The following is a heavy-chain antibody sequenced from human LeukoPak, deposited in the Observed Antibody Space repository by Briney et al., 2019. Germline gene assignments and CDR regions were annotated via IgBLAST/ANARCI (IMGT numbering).Heavy chain of an antibody. CDR3: ARDPTIFGVVTPSRSGWFDP. CDR1: GGTFSSYT. V-gene: IGHV1-69*04. D-gene: IGHD3-3*01. Sequence: APVKVSCKASGGTFSSYTISWVRQAPGQGLEWMGRIIPILGIANYAQKFQGRVTITADKSTSTAYMELSSLRSEDTAVYYCARDPTIFGVVTPSRSGWFDPWGQGTLVTVSS. J-gene: IGHJ5*02. CDR2: IIPILGIA.